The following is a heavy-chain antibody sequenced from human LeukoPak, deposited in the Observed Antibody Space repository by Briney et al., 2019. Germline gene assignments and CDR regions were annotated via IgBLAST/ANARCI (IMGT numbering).Heavy chain of an antibody. Sequence: VASAKVSCKASGGTFSSYAISWVRQAPGQGLEWMGGIIPIFGTANYAQKFQGRVTITADKSTSTAYMELSSLRSEDTAVYYCARARKGTMVRGVMADAFDIWGQGTMVTVSS. CDR1: GGTFSSYA. CDR3: ARARKGTMVRGVMADAFDI. CDR2: IIPIFGTA. V-gene: IGHV1-69*06. D-gene: IGHD3-10*01. J-gene: IGHJ3*02.